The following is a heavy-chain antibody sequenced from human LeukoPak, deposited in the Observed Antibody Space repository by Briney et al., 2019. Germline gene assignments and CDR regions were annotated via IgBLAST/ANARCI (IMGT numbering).Heavy chain of an antibody. CDR1: GFIFGDYG. J-gene: IGHJ5*02. D-gene: IGHD6-13*01. Sequence: GGSLRLSCTASGFIFGDYGMTWVRQAPGKGLEWVGFIRSKVQGGTTEYAASVKGRFTISRDDSKSIAYLQMISLKTEDTGVYFCARMYSSSWYRVNWFDPWGQGTLVTVSS. CDR2: IRSKVQGGTT. CDR3: ARMYSSSWYRVNWFDP. V-gene: IGHV3-49*04.